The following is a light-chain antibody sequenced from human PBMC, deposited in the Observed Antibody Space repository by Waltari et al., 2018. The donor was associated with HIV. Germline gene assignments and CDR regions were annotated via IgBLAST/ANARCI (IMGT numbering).Light chain of an antibody. V-gene: IGLV3-21*02. CDR2: DDS. CDR1: NIGTKS. Sequence: SSVLTQPPSVSVAPGQTARITCGGNNIGTKSVHWYQQKPGQAPGLVVNDDSDRPSGIPERFSGSNSGNTATLTINRVEAGDEADYYCQVWDSSSAHVVFGGGTKLTVL. CDR3: QVWDSSSAHVV. J-gene: IGLJ2*01.